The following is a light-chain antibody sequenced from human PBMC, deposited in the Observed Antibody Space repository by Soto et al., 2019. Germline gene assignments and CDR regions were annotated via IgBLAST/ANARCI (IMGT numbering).Light chain of an antibody. CDR2: DAS. CDR1: LGLNSNN. Sequence: EVVLTQSPGTLSLSPGERATLSCRASLGLNSNNFGWYQQKPGQAPRLLIYDASSRATGIPDRFNGSGSGADFTLTISRLEPDDFAVYYCQHHVRSVWTFGPGTKVEIK. J-gene: IGKJ1*01. V-gene: IGKV3-20*01. CDR3: QHHVRSVWT.